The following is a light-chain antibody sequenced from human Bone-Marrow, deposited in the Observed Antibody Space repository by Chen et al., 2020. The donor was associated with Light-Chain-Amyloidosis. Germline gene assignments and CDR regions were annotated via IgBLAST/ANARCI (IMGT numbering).Light chain of an antibody. CDR1: SGDVGTYNY. V-gene: IGLV2-14*01. CDR2: AVS. Sequence: QSALTQPAPVSGYTGQPLTISCTGTSGDVGTYNYVSWYQQHPGKAPKVMIYAVSTRPSGVSNRFSGSKSGNTASLTISGLQAEDEADYYCSSFTSSSSYVFGPGTKVTVL. CDR3: SSFTSSSSYV. J-gene: IGLJ1*01.